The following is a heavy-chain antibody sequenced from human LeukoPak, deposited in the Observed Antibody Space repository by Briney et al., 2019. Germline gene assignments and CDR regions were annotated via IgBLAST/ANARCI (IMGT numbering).Heavy chain of an antibody. CDR2: IYPGDSDI. D-gene: IGHD2-15*01. V-gene: IGHV5-51*01. CDR1: GYIFTSHW. J-gene: IGHJ4*02. CDR3: ARRGYCSGGSCSLIDY. Sequence: GESLQISCKGSGYIFTSHWIGWVRQMPGKGLEWMGIIYPGDSDIRYSPSFQGQVTISVDKSISTAYLQWSSLKASDTAMYYCARRGYCSGGSCSLIDYWGQGTLVTVSS.